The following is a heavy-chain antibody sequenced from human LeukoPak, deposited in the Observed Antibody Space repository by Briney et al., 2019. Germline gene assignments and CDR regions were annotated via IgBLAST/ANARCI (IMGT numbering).Heavy chain of an antibody. V-gene: IGHV1-2*02. CDR1: GYTFTGYY. Sequence: GASVKVSCKASGYTFTGYYMHWVRQAPGQGLEWMGWINPNSGGTNSAQKFQGRVTMTRDTSISTAYMELSGLRSDDTAVYYCARDFRAAMVSDWFDPWGQGTLVTVSS. J-gene: IGHJ5*02. CDR2: INPNSGGT. CDR3: ARDFRAAMVSDWFDP. D-gene: IGHD5-18*01.